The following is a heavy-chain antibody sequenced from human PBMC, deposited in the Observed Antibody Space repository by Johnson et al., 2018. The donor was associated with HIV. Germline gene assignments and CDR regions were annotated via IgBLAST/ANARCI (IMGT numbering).Heavy chain of an antibody. J-gene: IGHJ3*02. CDR3: ARLEELLRAFDI. CDR2: VGTAGDT. Sequence: EVQLVESGGGVVQPGRSLRLSCAASGFTFSSYAMHWVRQATGKGLEWVAAVGTAGDTFYPGSVKGRFTISREDAKNSLYLQMNSLRAEDTAVYYCARLEELLRAFDIWGQGTMVTVSP. D-gene: IGHD1-26*01. CDR1: GFTFSSYA. V-gene: IGHV3-13*01.